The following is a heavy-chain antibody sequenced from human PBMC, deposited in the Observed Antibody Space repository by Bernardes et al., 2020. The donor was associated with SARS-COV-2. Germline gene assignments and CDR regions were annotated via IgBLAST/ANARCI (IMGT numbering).Heavy chain of an antibody. CDR1: GGSISSYY. Sequence: SETLSLTCTVSGGSISSYYWSWIRQPPGKGLEWIGYIYYSGSTNYNPSLKSRVTISVDTSKNQFSLKLSSVTAADMAVYYCARGVIGYSYGYDNWFDPWGQGTLVTVSS. V-gene: IGHV4-59*01. CDR2: IYYSGST. J-gene: IGHJ5*02. CDR3: ARGVIGYSYGYDNWFDP. D-gene: IGHD5-18*01.